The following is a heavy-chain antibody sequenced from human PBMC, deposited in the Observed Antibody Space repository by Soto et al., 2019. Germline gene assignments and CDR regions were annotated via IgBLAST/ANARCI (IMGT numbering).Heavy chain of an antibody. CDR3: ARRGLAVAGLFDY. D-gene: IGHD6-19*01. Sequence: SEILSLTCTVSGGSISSSSYYWGWIRQPPGKGLEWIGSIYYSGSTYYNPSLKSRVTISVDTSKNQFSLKLSSVTAADTAVYSCARRGLAVAGLFDYWGQGTLVTVSS. CDR2: IYYSGST. J-gene: IGHJ4*02. CDR1: GGSISSSSYY. V-gene: IGHV4-39*01.